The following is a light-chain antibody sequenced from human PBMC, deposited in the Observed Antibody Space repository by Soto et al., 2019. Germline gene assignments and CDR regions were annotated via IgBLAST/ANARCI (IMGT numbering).Light chain of an antibody. V-gene: IGKV3-20*01. CDR3: QQFSSYPLT. CDR2: AAS. J-gene: IGKJ4*01. Sequence: EFVLTQSPGTLSLSPGERATLSCRASQTVRNNYLAWYQQQPGQATKLLIYAASSRATGIPDRFSGGGSGTDFILTISRLEPEYFAVYCCQQFSSYPLTFGGGTKVEIK. CDR1: QTVRNNY.